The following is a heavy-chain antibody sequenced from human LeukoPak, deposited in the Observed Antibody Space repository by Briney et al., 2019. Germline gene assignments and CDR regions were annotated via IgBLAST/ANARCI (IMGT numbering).Heavy chain of an antibody. V-gene: IGHV3-30*04. J-gene: IGHJ4*02. Sequence: GGSLRLSCAASGFTFSTYAMHWVRQAPGKGLEWVAVISYDESDQYYADSVKGRFTISRDNSKDTLYLQMNSLRAEDTALYYCARDGPQYGSGNFFDYWGRGTLVTVSS. D-gene: IGHD3-10*01. CDR2: ISYDESDQ. CDR1: GFTFSTYA. CDR3: ARDGPQYGSGNFFDY.